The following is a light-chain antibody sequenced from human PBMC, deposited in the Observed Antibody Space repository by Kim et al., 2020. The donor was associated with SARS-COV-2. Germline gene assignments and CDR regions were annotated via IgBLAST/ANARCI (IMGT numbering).Light chain of an antibody. Sequence: ELTQPPSVFVSPGQTASITCSGDKLGDKYACWYQQKPGQSPVLVIYKDSKRPSGIPERFSGSSSGNTATLTISGTQAMDEADYYCQAWDSSTAVFGGGTQLTVL. CDR1: KLGDKY. CDR3: QAWDSSTAV. V-gene: IGLV3-1*01. J-gene: IGLJ3*02. CDR2: KDS.